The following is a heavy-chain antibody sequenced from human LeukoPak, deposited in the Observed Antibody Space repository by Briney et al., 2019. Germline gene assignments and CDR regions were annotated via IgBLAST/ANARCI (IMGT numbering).Heavy chain of an antibody. CDR2: IYWDGDK. J-gene: IGHJ4*02. Sequence: SGPTLVKPTQTLTLTCTFSGFSLSTREMGEGWIRQPPGKTLGCLAVIYWDGDKRYSPSLQSRVTITRDTSEKQVVLRMTSMDAVDTATYYCTHTSLSTYDIVVVLGALDSGGQETLVTVSS. V-gene: IGHV2-5*02. D-gene: IGHD2-2*01. CDR3: THTSLSTYDIVVVLGALDS. CDR1: GFSLSTREMG.